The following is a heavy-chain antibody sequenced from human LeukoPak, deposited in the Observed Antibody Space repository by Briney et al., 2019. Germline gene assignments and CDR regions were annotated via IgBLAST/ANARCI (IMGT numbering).Heavy chain of an antibody. CDR3: ARDGYYDSSSYW. Sequence: ASVKVSCKASGYTFTGYYMHWVRQAPGQGLEWMGRINPNSGGTNYAQKFQGRVTMTRDTSISTAYMELSRLRSDDTAVYYCARDGYYDSSSYWWGQGTLVTVSS. D-gene: IGHD3-22*01. CDR2: INPNSGGT. V-gene: IGHV1-2*06. CDR1: GYTFTGYY. J-gene: IGHJ4*02.